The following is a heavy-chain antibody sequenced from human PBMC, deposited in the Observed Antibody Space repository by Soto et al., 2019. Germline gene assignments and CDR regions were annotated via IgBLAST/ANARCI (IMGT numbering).Heavy chain of an antibody. CDR1: GDSVSSNSAA. J-gene: IGHJ4*02. V-gene: IGHV6-1*01. CDR3: TRARSGNYYDSGSHFDY. D-gene: IGHD3-10*01. Sequence: SQTLSLTCDISGDSVSSNSAAWNWIRQSPSRGLEWLGRTYYRSKWYNDYAVSVKSRITINPDTSKNQFSLQLNSVTPEDTAVYYYTRARSGNYYDSGSHFDYWGQGSLVTVSS. CDR2: TYYRSKWYN.